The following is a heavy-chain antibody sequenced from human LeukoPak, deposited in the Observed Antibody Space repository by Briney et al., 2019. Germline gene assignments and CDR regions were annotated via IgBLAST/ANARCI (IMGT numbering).Heavy chain of an antibody. CDR2: IIPIFGTA. CDR3: ASPKAVVVPAARRVFAFDI. V-gene: IGHV1-69*01. CDR1: GGTFSSYA. D-gene: IGHD2-2*01. J-gene: IGHJ3*02. Sequence: ASVKVSCKASGGTFSSYAISWVRQAPGQGLEWMGGIIPIFGTANYAQKFQGRVTITADESTSTAYMELSSLRSEDTAVYYCASPKAVVVPAARRVFAFDIWGQGTMVTVSS.